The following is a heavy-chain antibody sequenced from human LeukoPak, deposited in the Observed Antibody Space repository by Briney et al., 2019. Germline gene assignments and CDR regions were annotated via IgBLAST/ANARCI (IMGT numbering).Heavy chain of an antibody. CDR3: ARGFYYDSPFDY. CDR1: GYMFSSYW. CDR2: IYPGDSDT. Sequence: GESLQISCKGSGYMFSSYWIDWVRQMPGKGLEWMGIIYPGDSDTRYSPSFQGQVTISADKSISTAYLQWSSLKASDTAMYYCARGFYYDSPFDYWGQGTLVTVSS. V-gene: IGHV5-51*01. J-gene: IGHJ4*02. D-gene: IGHD3-22*01.